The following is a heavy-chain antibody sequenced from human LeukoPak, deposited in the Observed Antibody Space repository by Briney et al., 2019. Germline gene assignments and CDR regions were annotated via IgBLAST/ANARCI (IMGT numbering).Heavy chain of an antibody. J-gene: IGHJ4*02. CDR3: ATDAYSSSSWFDY. Sequence: GGSLRLSCAASGFTFSSYGMHWVRQAPGKGLEWVAVISYDGSNKYYADSVKGRFTISRDSSKNTLYLQMNSLRAEDTAVYYCATDAYSSSSWFDYWGQGTLVTVSS. V-gene: IGHV3-30*03. CDR2: ISYDGSNK. D-gene: IGHD6-6*01. CDR1: GFTFSSYG.